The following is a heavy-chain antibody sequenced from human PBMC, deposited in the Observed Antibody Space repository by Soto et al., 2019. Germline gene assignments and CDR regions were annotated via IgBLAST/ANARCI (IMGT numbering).Heavy chain of an antibody. CDR2: IIPLLGIT. CDR1: GGTFSGYA. Sequence: QAQLMQSGAEVKKPGSSVKVSCKASGGTFSGYAINWVRQAPGQGLEWMGGIIPLLGITDYGQKFQGRITIAADESTGTAYMDLRGLRSGDTAVYYCARDPRSITGTTSSEDFQHWGQGTLVSVSS. CDR3: ARDPRSITGTTSSEDFQH. V-gene: IGHV1-69*01. D-gene: IGHD1-20*01. J-gene: IGHJ1*01.